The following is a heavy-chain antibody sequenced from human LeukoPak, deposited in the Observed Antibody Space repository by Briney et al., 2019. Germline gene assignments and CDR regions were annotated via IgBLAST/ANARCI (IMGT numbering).Heavy chain of an antibody. J-gene: IGHJ6*04. CDR2: IWYDGSNK. CDR3: ARDRDYGSGSYSLYYYYGMDV. CDR1: GFTFSSYG. Sequence: GGSLRPSCAASGFTFSSYGMHWVRQAPGKGLEWVAVIWYDGSNKYYADSVKGRFTISRDNSKNTPYLQMNSLRAEDTAVYYCARDRDYGSGSYSLYYYYGMDVWGKGTTVTVSS. V-gene: IGHV3-33*01. D-gene: IGHD3-10*01.